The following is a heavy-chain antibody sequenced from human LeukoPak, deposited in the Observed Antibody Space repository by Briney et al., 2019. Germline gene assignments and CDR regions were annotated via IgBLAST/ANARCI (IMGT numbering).Heavy chain of an antibody. J-gene: IGHJ6*03. D-gene: IGHD1-7*01. CDR3: ARESPELRDYYYYYYMDV. Sequence: SETLSLTCTVSGGSISSYYWSWIRQPAGKGLEWIGRIYTSGSTNYNPSLKSRVTMSVDTSKNQFSLKLSSVTAADTAVYYCARESPELRDYYYYYYMDVWGKGTTVTVSS. CDR2: IYTSGST. V-gene: IGHV4-4*07. CDR1: GGSISSYY.